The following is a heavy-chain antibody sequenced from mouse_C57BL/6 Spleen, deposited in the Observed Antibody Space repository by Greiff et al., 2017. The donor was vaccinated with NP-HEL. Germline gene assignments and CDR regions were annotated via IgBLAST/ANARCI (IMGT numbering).Heavy chain of an antibody. Sequence: VQLQQPGAELVMPGASVKLSCKASGYTFTSYWMHWVKQRPGQGLEWIGEIDPSDSYTNYNQKFKGKSTLTVDKSSSTAYMQLSSLTSEDAAVYYCARRHSNYDYFDYWGKGTTLTVSS. CDR2: IDPSDSYT. J-gene: IGHJ2*01. CDR3: ARRHSNYDYFDY. CDR1: GYTFTSYW. V-gene: IGHV1-69*01. D-gene: IGHD2-5*01.